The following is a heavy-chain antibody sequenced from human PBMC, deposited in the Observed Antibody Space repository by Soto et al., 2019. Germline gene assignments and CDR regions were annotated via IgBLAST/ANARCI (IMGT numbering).Heavy chain of an antibody. CDR3: ARIPKVYAPYYYYGMDV. CDR1: GFSLSNARMG. CDR2: IFSNDEK. D-gene: IGHD2-8*01. J-gene: IGHJ6*02. V-gene: IGHV2-26*01. Sequence: SGPTLVNPTETLTLTCTVSGFSLSNARMGVSWIRQPPGKALEWLAHIFSNDEKSYSTSLKSRLTISKDTSKSQVVLTMTNMDLVDTATYYCARIPKVYAPYYYYGMDVWGQGTTVTVSS.